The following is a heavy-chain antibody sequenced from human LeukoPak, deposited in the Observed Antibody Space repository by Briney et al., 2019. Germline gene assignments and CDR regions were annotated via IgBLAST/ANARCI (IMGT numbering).Heavy chain of an antibody. J-gene: IGHJ5*02. D-gene: IGHD3-16*01. V-gene: IGHV4-34*01. CDR1: GVSFSGYY. CDR2: INHSGST. CDR3: ARGMGVWKS. Sequence: PSETLSLTCAVYGVSFSGYYWSWIRQPPGKGLEWIGEINHSGSTNYNPSLKSRVTISVDASKNQFSLKLSSVTAADTAVYYCARGMGVWKSWGQGTLVTVSS.